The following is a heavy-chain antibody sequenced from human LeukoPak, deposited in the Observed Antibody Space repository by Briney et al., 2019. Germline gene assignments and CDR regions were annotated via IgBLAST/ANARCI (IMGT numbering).Heavy chain of an antibody. Sequence: PGGSLRLSCAASGFTFSSYSMNWVRQAPGKGLEWVSYISSSSSTIYYADSVKGRFTISRDNAKNSLYLQMNSLRAEDTAVYYCARDRRVYGDYAYDYWGQGTLVTVSS. D-gene: IGHD4-17*01. V-gene: IGHV3-48*04. CDR1: GFTFSSYS. J-gene: IGHJ4*02. CDR3: ARDRRVYGDYAYDY. CDR2: ISSSSSTI.